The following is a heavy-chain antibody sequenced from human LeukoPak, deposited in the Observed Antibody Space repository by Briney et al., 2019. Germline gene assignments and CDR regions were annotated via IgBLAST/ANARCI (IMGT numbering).Heavy chain of an antibody. J-gene: IGHJ4*02. D-gene: IGHD6-19*01. CDR1: GGSFSGYY. CDR2: INHSGST. CDR3: ARNAAGTDY. V-gene: IGHV4-34*01. Sequence: SDTLSLTCAVYGGSFSGYYWSWIRQPPGKGLEWIGEINHSGSTNYNPSLKSRVTISVDTSKNQFSLKLSSVTAADTAVYYCARNAAGTDYWGQGTLVTVSS.